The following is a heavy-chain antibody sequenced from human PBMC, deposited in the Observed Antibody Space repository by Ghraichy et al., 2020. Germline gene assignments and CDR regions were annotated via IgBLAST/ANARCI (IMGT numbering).Heavy chain of an antibody. CDR1: GFTFSDYY. CDR2: ISSSGSTI. V-gene: IGHV3-11*01. J-gene: IGHJ6*02. D-gene: IGHD3-3*01. CDR3: ARDGDVSTIFGVVIIPRNYYYYGMDV. Sequence: GGSLRLSCAASGFTFSDYYMSWIRQAPGKGLEWVSYISSSGSTIYYADSVKGRFTISRDNAKNSLYLQMNSLRAEDTAVYYCARDGDVSTIFGVVIIPRNYYYYGMDVWGQGTTVTVSS.